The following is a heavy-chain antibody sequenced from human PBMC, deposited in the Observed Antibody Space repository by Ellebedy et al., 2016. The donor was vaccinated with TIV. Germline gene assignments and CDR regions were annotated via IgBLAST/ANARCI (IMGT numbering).Heavy chain of an antibody. D-gene: IGHD5-12*01. CDR2: ISHNAVVT. J-gene: IGHJ4*02. Sequence: GGSLRLSXAASGFSFSSFAMSWVRQAPGKGLEWVSAISHNAVVTYYADSVKGRFTISRDNSKNTLYLQMNSLRAEDTAVYYCARDPLDFMEGYSGYYWGQGTLVTVSS. V-gene: IGHV3-23*01. CDR3: ARDPLDFMEGYSGYY. CDR1: GFSFSSFA.